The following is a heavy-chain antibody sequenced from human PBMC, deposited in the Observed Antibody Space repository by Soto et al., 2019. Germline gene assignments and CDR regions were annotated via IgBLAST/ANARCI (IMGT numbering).Heavy chain of an antibody. V-gene: IGHV3-33*01. Sequence: PGGSLRLSCAASGFTLSNYGMHWVRQAPGKGLDWVAVMWSDGTTTFYTDSVKGRFTLSRDNSKNTLYLQMDSLRAEDTAVYYCARDPYDNSGSYSNAPFDYWGQGTLVTVSS. CDR1: GFTLSNYG. CDR3: ARDPYDNSGSYSNAPFDY. J-gene: IGHJ4*02. D-gene: IGHD3-22*01. CDR2: MWSDGTTT.